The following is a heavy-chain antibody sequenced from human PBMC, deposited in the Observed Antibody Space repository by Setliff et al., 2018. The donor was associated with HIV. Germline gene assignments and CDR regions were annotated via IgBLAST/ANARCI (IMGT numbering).Heavy chain of an antibody. J-gene: IGHJ4*02. Sequence: LGESLTISCTGSGYSFTSYWISWVRQVPGKGLEWMGRIDPRDSYPNYSPSFQGHVTISDDKSINTAYLQWGSLQASDTAIYYCARALRQSGYYDHWGPGTLVTVSS. CDR1: GYSFTSYW. V-gene: IGHV5-10-1*01. CDR2: IDPRDSYP. D-gene: IGHD1-26*01. CDR3: ARALRQSGYYDH.